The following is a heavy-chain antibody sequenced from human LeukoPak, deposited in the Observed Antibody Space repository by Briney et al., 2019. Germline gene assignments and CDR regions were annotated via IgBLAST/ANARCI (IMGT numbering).Heavy chain of an antibody. V-gene: IGHV4-59*11. CDR3: ARVRMEYYYYYGMDV. CDR1: GGSISSHY. J-gene: IGHJ6*02. Sequence: SETLSLTCTVSGGSISSHYWSWIRQPPGKGLEWIGYIYYSGSTNYNPSLKSRVTISVDTSKNQFSLKLSSVTAADTAVYYCARVRMEYYYYYGMDVWGQGTTVTVSS. D-gene: IGHD1-1*01. CDR2: IYYSGST.